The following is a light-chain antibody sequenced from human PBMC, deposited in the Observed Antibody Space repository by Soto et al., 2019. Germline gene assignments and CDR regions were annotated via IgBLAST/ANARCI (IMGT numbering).Light chain of an antibody. J-gene: IGKJ5*01. CDR3: LQDYNYPIT. Sequence: AIQLSHTPSSRSASVGARVTITCRASQGINNYLTWYQQKPGKAPKLLIYAASSLQSGVPSRFSGSGSGTDFTLTISSLQPEDFATYYCLQDYNYPITFGQGTRLEI. CDR2: AAS. CDR1: QGINNY. V-gene: IGKV1-6*01.